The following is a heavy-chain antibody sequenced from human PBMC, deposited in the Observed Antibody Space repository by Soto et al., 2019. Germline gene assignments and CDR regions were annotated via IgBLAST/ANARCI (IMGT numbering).Heavy chain of an antibody. CDR1: GFTLSDYS. CDR3: ATLWFGESTYYYYYSMDV. V-gene: IGHV3-48*02. D-gene: IGHD3-10*01. CDR2: ISSSSVTI. Sequence: GGSLRLSCAASGFTLSDYSMNWVRQAPGKGLEWISYISSSSVTIFYADSVKGRFTISRDNAKNSLYLQMNSLRDDDTAVYYCATLWFGESTYYYYYSMDVWGQGTTVTVSS. J-gene: IGHJ6*02.